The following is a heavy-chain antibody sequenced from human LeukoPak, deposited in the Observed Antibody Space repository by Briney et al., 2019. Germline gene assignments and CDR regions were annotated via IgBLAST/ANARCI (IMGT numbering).Heavy chain of an antibody. CDR2: IHHSGST. Sequence: PGGSLRLSCAASGFSFSSYWMHWVRQPPGKGLEWIGEIHHSGSTHYNPSLKSPVTISVDKSKNQFSLKLTSVTAADTAVYYCATRDSGWYLDYWGQGTLVTVSS. D-gene: IGHD6-19*01. J-gene: IGHJ4*02. CDR3: ATRDSGWYLDY. V-gene: IGHV4-4*02. CDR1: GFSFSSYW.